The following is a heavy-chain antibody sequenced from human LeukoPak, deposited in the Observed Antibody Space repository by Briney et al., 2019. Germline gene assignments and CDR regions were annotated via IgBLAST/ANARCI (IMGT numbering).Heavy chain of an antibody. CDR2: INHSGST. CDR3: ARPGVATGPIGGEDFDY. CDR1: GGSFSGYY. J-gene: IGHJ4*02. D-gene: IGHD3-16*01. V-gene: IGHV4-34*01. Sequence: SETLSLTCAVYGGSFSGYYWSWIRQPPGKGLEWIGEINHSGSTNYNPSLKSRVTISVDTSKNQFSLKLSSVTAADTAVYYCARPGVATGPIGGEDFDYWGQGTLVTVSS.